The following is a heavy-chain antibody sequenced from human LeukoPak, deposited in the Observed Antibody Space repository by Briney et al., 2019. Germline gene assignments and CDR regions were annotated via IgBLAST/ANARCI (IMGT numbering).Heavy chain of an antibody. CDR2: ISDSGGST. V-gene: IGHV3-23*01. CDR1: GITLSNYG. CDR3: ARGGSGVVPAAARKNRDNWFDP. Sequence: PGGSLRLSCAVSGITLSNYGMSWVRQAPGKGLEWVAGISDSGGSTNYADSVKGRFTISRDNPKNTLYLQMNSLRAEDTAVYYCARGGSGVVPAAARKNRDNWFDPWGQGTLVTVSS. J-gene: IGHJ5*02. D-gene: IGHD2-2*01.